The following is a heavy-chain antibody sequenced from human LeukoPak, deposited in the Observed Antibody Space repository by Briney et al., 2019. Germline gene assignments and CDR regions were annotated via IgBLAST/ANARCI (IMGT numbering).Heavy chain of an antibody. CDR1: GFTFSSYA. CDR3: AKDKGAGSSGFDP. V-gene: IGHV3-9*01. CDR2: ISWNSGSI. D-gene: IGHD6-6*01. J-gene: IGHJ5*02. Sequence: GGSLRLSCAASGFTFSSYAMHWVRQAPGKGLEWVSGISWNSGSIGYADSVKGRFTISRGNAKNSLYLQMNSLRAEDTALYYCAKDKGAGSSGFDPWGQGTLVTVSS.